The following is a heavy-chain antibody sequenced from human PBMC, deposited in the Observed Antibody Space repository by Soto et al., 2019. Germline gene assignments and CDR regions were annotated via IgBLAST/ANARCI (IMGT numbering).Heavy chain of an antibody. D-gene: IGHD3-10*01. V-gene: IGHV3-23*01. Sequence: EVQLLESGGGLVQPGGSLRLSCAGSGFTFINYAMNWVRQAPGKGLEWVSTISGGGDATFFADSVRGRFTTSRDNSKNSVTLQMNNLGVDDTAVYFCARKVPGSTRRADWWYFDLWGRGTQVAVSS. J-gene: IGHJ2*01. CDR3: ARKVPGSTRRADWWYFDL. CDR2: ISGGGDAT. CDR1: GFTFINYA.